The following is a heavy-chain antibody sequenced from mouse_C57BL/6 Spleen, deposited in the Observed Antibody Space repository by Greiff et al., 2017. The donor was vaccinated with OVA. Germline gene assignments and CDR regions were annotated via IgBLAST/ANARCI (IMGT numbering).Heavy chain of an antibody. CDR3: ARLGIYYDYDDAMDY. Sequence: VQLQQPGAELVKPGASVKLSCKASGYTFTSYWMHWVKQRPGQGLEWIGMIHPNSGSTNYNEKFKSKATLTVDKSSRTAYMQLSSLTSDDSAVYYCARLGIYYDYDDAMDYWGQGTSVTVSS. J-gene: IGHJ4*01. CDR1: GYTFTSYW. D-gene: IGHD2-4*01. CDR2: IHPNSGST. V-gene: IGHV1-64*01.